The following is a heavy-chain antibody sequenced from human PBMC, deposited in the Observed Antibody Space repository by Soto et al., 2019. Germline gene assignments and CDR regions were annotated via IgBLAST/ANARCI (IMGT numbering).Heavy chain of an antibody. J-gene: IGHJ4*02. D-gene: IGHD5-12*01. CDR3: RSGYDWVEYYCDY. V-gene: IGHV3-30*03. CDR1: GFTFSSYG. CDR2: ISYDGSNK. Sequence: GGSLRLSCAASGFTFSSYGMHWVRQAPGKGLEWVAVISYDGSNKYYADSVKGRFTISRDNSKNTLYLQMNSLRAEDTAVYYCRSGYDWVEYYCDYWGQGTLVTVSS.